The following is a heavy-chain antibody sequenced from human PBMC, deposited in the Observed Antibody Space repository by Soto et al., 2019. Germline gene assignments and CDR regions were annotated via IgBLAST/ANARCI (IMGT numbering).Heavy chain of an antibody. V-gene: IGHV4-59*01. D-gene: IGHD2-8*01. CDR1: GGSISSYY. CDR2: IYYSGST. Sequence: SETLSLTYTVSGGSISSYYWSWILQPPGKGLEWIGYIYYSGSTNYNPSLKSRVTISVDTSKNQFSLKLSSVTAADTAVYYCARGMTGAGYYYGMDVWGQGTTVTVSS. J-gene: IGHJ6*02. CDR3: ARGMTGAGYYYGMDV.